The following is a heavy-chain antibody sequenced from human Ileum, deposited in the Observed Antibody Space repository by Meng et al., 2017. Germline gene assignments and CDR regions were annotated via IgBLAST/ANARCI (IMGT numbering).Heavy chain of an antibody. D-gene: IGHD3-22*01. J-gene: IGHJ4*02. CDR1: GTW. Sequence: QVQLQESGPRLVKRSGSLSLTCAVSGTWWSWVRQPPGKGLEWIGEIFQSGRTNYNPSLKSRVTISIDKSKSQISLQLSAVTAADTAVYSCATSNDRDVYYLGYWGQGTLVTVSS. CDR2: IFQSGRT. V-gene: IGHV4-4*02. CDR3: ATSNDRDVYYLGY.